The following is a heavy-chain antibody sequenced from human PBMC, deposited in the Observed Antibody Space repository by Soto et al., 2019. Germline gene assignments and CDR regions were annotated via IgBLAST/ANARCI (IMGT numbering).Heavy chain of an antibody. Sequence: QVQLVESGGGVVQPGRSLRLSCAASGFTFSNYAVHWVRQAPGKGLEWVALISYDGSNTYYADSVKGRFTISRDNSENTLYLQMISLRAEDTAMYYCAKDRRVRDGMDVWGQGTTVSVSS. CDR3: AKDRRVRDGMDV. V-gene: IGHV3-30*18. CDR2: ISYDGSNT. D-gene: IGHD3-10*01. J-gene: IGHJ6*02. CDR1: GFTFSNYA.